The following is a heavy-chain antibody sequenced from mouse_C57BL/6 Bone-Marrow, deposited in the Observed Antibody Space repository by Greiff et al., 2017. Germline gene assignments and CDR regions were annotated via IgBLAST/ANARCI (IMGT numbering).Heavy chain of an antibody. V-gene: IGHV1-82*01. J-gene: IGHJ3*01. CDR3: ARPFFAY. Sequence: VQLQQSGPELVKPGASVKISCKASGYAFSSSWRNWVKQRPGKGLEWIGRIYPGDGDTNYNGKFKGKATLTADKSSSPAYMQLSSLTSEDSAVYFCARPFFAYWGQGTLVTVSA. CDR2: IYPGDGDT. CDR1: GYAFSSSW.